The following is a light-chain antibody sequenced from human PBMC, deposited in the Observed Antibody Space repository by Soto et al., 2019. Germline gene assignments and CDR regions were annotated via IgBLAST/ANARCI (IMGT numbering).Light chain of an antibody. V-gene: IGKV3-20*01. Sequence: ETVLTQSPGTLSLSPGETATLSCRASQTVTTNYLAWYQQKPDQAPRLLIYGASSRATGIPDRFSGSGSGTDFTLTISRLEPEDVAVYYCQQYGSSVFTLGQGTKLEIK. CDR3: QQYGSSVFT. CDR1: QTVTTNY. CDR2: GAS. J-gene: IGKJ2*01.